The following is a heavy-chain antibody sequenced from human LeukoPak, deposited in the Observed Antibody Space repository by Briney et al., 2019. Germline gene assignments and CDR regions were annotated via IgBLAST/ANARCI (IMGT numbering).Heavy chain of an antibody. J-gene: IGHJ4*02. Sequence: GASVKVSCKTSGYTFTSYGLYWVRQAPGQGLEWMGWISGYNAETNYARKFQGRVTTTTDTSTTTAYMELTSLTSDDTALYYCAREGDSAGWYRPAFRLLDYWGQGTMVTVSS. D-gene: IGHD6-19*01. CDR3: AREGDSAGWYRPAFRLLDY. CDR2: ISGYNAET. V-gene: IGHV1-18*01. CDR1: GYTFTSYG.